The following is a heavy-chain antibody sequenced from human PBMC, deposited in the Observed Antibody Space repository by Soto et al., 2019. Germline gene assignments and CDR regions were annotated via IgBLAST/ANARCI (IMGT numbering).Heavy chain of an antibody. Sequence: PGESLKISCKGSGYSFAGYWITWVRQKPGKGLEWMGRIDPSDSQTYYSPSFRGHVTISVTKSITTVFLQWSSLKASDTAMYYCARHSGDLWAFGYWGQGTLVTVSS. CDR3: ARHSGDLWAFGY. CDR2: IDPSDSQT. V-gene: IGHV5-10-1*01. D-gene: IGHD2-21*01. J-gene: IGHJ4*02. CDR1: GYSFAGYW.